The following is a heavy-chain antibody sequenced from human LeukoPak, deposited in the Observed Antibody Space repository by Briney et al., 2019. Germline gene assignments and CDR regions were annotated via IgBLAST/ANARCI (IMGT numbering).Heavy chain of an antibody. CDR2: INPNSGGT. D-gene: IGHD2-2*01. CDR1: GYTFTGYY. Sequence: ASVKVSCKASGYTFTGYYMHWVRQAPGQGLEWMGWINPNSGGTNYAQKFQGRVTMTRDTSISTAYMELSRLRSDDTAVYYCARDSRDCNSISCSFDYWGQGTPVTVSS. J-gene: IGHJ4*02. V-gene: IGHV1-2*02. CDR3: ARDSRDCNSISCSFDY.